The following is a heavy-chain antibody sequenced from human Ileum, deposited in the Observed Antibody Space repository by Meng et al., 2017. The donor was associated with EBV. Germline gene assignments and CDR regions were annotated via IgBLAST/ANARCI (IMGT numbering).Heavy chain of an antibody. CDR2: INHSGST. CDR1: GGSFSGYY. J-gene: IGHJ4*02. Sequence: QGQLQQWGAGLLKPSETLSLTCACYGGSFSGYYWSWIRQPPGKGLEWIGEINHSGSTNYNPSLKSRVTISVDTSKNQFSLKLSSVTAADTAVYYCARGNKVSDRGFDYWGQGTLVTVSS. CDR3: ARGNKVSDRGFDY. D-gene: IGHD3-10*01. V-gene: IGHV4-34*01.